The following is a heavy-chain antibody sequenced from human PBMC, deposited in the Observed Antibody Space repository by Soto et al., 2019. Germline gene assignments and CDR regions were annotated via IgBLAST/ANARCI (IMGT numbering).Heavy chain of an antibody. Sequence: QPGGSLRLSCAASGFTLSSYEMNWVRQAPGKGLEWVSYISSSGSTIYYADSVKGRFTISRDNAKNSLYLQMNSLRAEDTAVYYCAREAPEYSSSHRGFDPWGQGTLVTVSS. CDR2: ISSSGSTI. J-gene: IGHJ5*02. CDR1: GFTLSSYE. V-gene: IGHV3-48*03. D-gene: IGHD6-13*01. CDR3: AREAPEYSSSHRGFDP.